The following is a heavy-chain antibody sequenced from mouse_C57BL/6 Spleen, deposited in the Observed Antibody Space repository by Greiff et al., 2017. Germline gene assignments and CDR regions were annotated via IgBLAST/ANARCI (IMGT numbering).Heavy chain of an antibody. CDR3: ARCGTARYFDY. D-gene: IGHD1-1*02. Sequence: QVQLQQSDAELVKPGASVKLSCKASGYTFTDYTIHWMKQRPEQGLEWIGYIYPRDGSTKYNEKFKGKATLTADKSSSTAYMQLNSLTSEDSAVYFCARCGTARYFDYWGQGTTLTVSS. V-gene: IGHV1-78*01. CDR1: GYTFTDYT. CDR2: IYPRDGST. J-gene: IGHJ2*01.